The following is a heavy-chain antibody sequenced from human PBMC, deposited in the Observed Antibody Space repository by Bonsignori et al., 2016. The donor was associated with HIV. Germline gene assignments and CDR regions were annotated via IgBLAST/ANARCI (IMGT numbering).Heavy chain of an antibody. CDR3: ANPTRVATSSY. Sequence: WIRQPPGKGLEWVAVISYDGSNKYYADSVKGRFTISRDNSKNTLYLQMNSLRAEDTAVYYCANPTRVATSSYWGQGTLVTVSS. V-gene: IGHV3-30-3*02. CDR2: ISYDGSNK. D-gene: IGHD5-12*01. J-gene: IGHJ4*02.